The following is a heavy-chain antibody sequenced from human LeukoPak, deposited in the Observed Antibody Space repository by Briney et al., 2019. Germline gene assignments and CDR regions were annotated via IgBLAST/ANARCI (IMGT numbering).Heavy chain of an antibody. CDR3: AVGSCSGGSCYSDPRDDY. J-gene: IGHJ4*02. CDR1: GGSFSGYY. D-gene: IGHD2-15*01. Sequence: SETLSLTCAVSGGSFSGYYWSWIRHPPRKGLEWIGEINHRGFTNYNPSLNSRVTISVDTLKNQFSLKLSSVTAADTAIYYCAVGSCSGGSCYSDPRDDYWGQGTLVTVS. CDR2: INHRGFT. V-gene: IGHV4-34*01.